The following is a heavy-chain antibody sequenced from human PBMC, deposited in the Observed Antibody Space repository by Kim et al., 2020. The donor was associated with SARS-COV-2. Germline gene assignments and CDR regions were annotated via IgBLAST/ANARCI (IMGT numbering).Heavy chain of an antibody. Sequence: GGSLRLSCTASGFTFSIYDMNWVRQAPEKGLEWVSSISSGSRTFYYADSVKGRSTITRDNGQNSPYLQITRLRHKDTAVYYCVRAASCTSIKCYVQFD. CDR3: VRAASCTSIKCYVQFD. V-gene: IGHV3-48*02. D-gene: IGHD2-2*01. CDR1: GFTFSIYD. CDR2: ISSGSRTF. J-gene: IGHJ4*01.